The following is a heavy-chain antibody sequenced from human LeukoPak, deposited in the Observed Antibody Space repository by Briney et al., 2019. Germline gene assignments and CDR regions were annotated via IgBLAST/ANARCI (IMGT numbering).Heavy chain of an antibody. Sequence: SSETLSLTCAVYGGSFSGYYWSWIRQPPGKGLEWIGEINHSGSTNYHPSLKSRVTISVDTSKNQFSLKLSSVTAADTAVYYCARVPAYDFWSGKRWFDPWGQGTLVTVSS. J-gene: IGHJ5*02. CDR2: INHSGST. CDR1: GGSFSGYY. CDR3: ARVPAYDFWSGKRWFDP. V-gene: IGHV4-34*01. D-gene: IGHD3-3*01.